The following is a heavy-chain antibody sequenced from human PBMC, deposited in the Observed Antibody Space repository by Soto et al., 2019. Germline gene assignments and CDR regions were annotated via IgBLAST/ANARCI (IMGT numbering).Heavy chain of an antibody. V-gene: IGHV3-7*01. Sequence: ETLSLTCAVSGGSISSGCYSWSWVRQAPGKGLEWVANIKQDGSEKYYVDSVKGRFTISRDNAKNSLYLQMNSLRAEDTAVYYCAKEGLTISTAHDGTPFHWGQGTLVTVSS. J-gene: IGHJ4*02. D-gene: IGHD1-1*01. CDR2: IKQDGSEK. CDR1: GGSISSGC. CDR3: AKEGLTISTAHDGTPFH.